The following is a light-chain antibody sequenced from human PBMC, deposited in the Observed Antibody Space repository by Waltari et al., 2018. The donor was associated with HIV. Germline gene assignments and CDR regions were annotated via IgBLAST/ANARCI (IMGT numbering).Light chain of an antibody. Sequence: IVMTPPPDSLALSLAERVTINCKSSPSVLYSSNNNNYLAWSLPEPGQPPKLLIYWASTRESGVPDRFSGSGSGPDFTLTISRLQAEDVAIYYRQQYYNTPLTFGGGTRVEIK. V-gene: IGKV4-1*01. CDR3: QQYYNTPLT. CDR1: PSVLYSSNNNNY. CDR2: WAS. J-gene: IGKJ4*01.